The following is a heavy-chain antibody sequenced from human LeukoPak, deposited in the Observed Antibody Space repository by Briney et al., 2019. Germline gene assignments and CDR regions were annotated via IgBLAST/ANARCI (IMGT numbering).Heavy chain of an antibody. Sequence: GGCLRDSCATPGFTVSNSWISSVCPGPGWGVWWVANIKQNGSVKYYVDSVRGRFTISRDNAKNSLYLQMNSLRVEDTAVYYCARDGGWIAVAGTTKWFDSWGQGTLVSASS. CDR2: IKQNGSVK. CDR1: GFTVSNSW. V-gene: IGHV3-7*01. CDR3: ARDGGWIAVAGTTKWFDS. J-gene: IGHJ5*01. D-gene: IGHD6-19*01.